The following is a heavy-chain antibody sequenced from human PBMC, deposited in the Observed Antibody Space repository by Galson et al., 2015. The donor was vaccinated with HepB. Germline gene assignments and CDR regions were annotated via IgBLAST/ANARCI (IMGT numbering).Heavy chain of an antibody. CDR1: GFTFSSYG. V-gene: IGHV3-33*01. D-gene: IGHD3-9*01. J-gene: IGHJ4*02. CDR2: IWYDGSNK. CDR3: ARDRGLYYDILTGYSLDY. Sequence: SLRLSCAASGFTFSSYGMHWVRQAPGKGLEWVAVIWYDGSNKYYADSVKGRFTISRDNSKNTLYLQMNSLRAEDTAVYYCARDRGLYYDILTGYSLDYWGQGTLVTVSS.